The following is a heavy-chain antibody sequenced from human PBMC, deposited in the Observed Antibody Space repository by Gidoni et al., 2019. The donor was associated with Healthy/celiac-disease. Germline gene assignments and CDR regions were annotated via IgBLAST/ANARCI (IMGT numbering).Heavy chain of an antibody. Sequence: EVQLLASGGGLDQPGGSLRLSCAASGFTVSSNYMSWVRQAPGKGLEWVSVIYSGGSTYYADSVKGRFTISRDNSKNTLYLQMNSLRAEDTAVYYCARDSNYYDSSGYYYYYGMDVWGQGTTVTVSS. CDR2: IYSGGST. J-gene: IGHJ6*02. CDR3: ARDSNYYDSSGYYYYYGMDV. CDR1: GFTVSSNY. D-gene: IGHD3-22*01. V-gene: IGHV3-66*02.